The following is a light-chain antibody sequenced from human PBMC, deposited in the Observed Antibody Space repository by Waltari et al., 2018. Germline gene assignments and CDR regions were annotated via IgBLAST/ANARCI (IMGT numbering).Light chain of an antibody. V-gene: IGKV3-20*01. Sequence: EIVLTQSPGTLSLSPGERATLSCRASQSVSGNNLAWYQQKPAPAPSLLIHGASSRATGIADRFSGRGSGTDFTLTIRRLEPEDFAVYYCQQYGRSWNTFGQGTKLEIK. J-gene: IGKJ2*01. CDR3: QQYGRSWNT. CDR1: QSVSGNN. CDR2: GAS.